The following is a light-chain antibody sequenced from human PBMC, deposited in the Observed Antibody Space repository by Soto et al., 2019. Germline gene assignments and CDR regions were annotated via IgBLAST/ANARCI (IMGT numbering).Light chain of an antibody. CDR2: GAS. J-gene: IGKJ4*01. Sequence: EIVMTQSPATLSVSPGQRATLSCRASQSVGSNLAWYQQKPGQAPRLLIYGASTRAAGIPARFSGSGSGTEFILTISSLQYEDFAVYYCQQYESWPPLTFGGGTKVEIK. V-gene: IGKV3-15*01. CDR1: QSVGSN. CDR3: QQYESWPPLT.